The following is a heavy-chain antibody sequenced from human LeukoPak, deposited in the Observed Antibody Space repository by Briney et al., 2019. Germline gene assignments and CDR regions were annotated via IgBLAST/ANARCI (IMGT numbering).Heavy chain of an antibody. V-gene: IGHV1-2*02. J-gene: IGHJ4*02. Sequence: ASVKVSCKASGYTFTGYYMHWVRQAPGQGLEWMGWINPNSGGTNYAQKFQGRVTMTRAASITTTYMELSRLRSDDTAVYYCARDRFTMVRGVIVLTNWGQGTLDTVSS. CDR1: GYTFTGYY. CDR3: ARDRFTMVRGVIVLTN. CDR2: INPNSGGT. D-gene: IGHD3-10*01.